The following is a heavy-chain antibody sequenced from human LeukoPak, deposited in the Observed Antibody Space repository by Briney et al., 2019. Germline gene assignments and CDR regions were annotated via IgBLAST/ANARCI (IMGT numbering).Heavy chain of an antibody. V-gene: IGHV4-30-4*01. D-gene: IGHD6-13*01. CDR1: GGSISSGDYY. CDR3: AREHVAATGKDY. CDR2: IYYIGST. J-gene: IGHJ4*02. Sequence: SETLSLTCTVSGGSISSGDYYWSWVRQPPGKGLEWTGYIYYIGSTYYNPSLKSRVIISVDTSRNQFSLKLSSVTAADTAVYYCAREHVAATGKDYWGQGTLVTVSS.